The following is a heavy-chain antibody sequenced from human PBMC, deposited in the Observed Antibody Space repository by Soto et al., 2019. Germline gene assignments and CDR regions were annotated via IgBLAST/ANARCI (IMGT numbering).Heavy chain of an antibody. CDR1: GFALSSFD. CDR2: INMDGGST. Sequence: PGGSLRLSCAASGFALSSFDMDWVRQAPGKGLEWVSYINMDGGSTHYAESVKGRFTISRDNARNSLSLQMDSLRVEDTAVYYCVRDHSGLKDFDSWGQGTLVTVSS. CDR3: VRDHSGLKDFDS. J-gene: IGHJ4*02. V-gene: IGHV3-48*03. D-gene: IGHD3-10*01.